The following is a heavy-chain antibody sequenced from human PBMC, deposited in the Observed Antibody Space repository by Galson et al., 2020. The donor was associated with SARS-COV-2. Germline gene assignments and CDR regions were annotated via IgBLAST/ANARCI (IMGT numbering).Heavy chain of an antibody. Sequence: SETLSLTCTVSGGSISSYYWSWIRQPPGKGLEWIGYIYYSGSTNYNPSLKSRVTISVDTSKNQFSLKLSSVTAADTAVYYCASGYSSSWYEPYFDYWGQGTLVTVSS. D-gene: IGHD6-13*01. CDR1: GGSISSYY. J-gene: IGHJ4*02. V-gene: IGHV4-59*01. CDR2: IYYSGST. CDR3: ASGYSSSWYEPYFDY.